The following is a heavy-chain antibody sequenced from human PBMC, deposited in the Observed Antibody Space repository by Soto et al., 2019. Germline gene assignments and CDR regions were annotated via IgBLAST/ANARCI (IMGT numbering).Heavy chain of an antibody. J-gene: IGHJ6*02. CDR2: IYYSGST. V-gene: IGHV4-31*03. CDR3: AKFLGRNYGRGDYFYGMDV. CDR1: GGSISSGGYY. D-gene: IGHD4-4*01. Sequence: SETLSLTCTVSGGSISSGGYYWSWIRQHSGKGLEWIGYIYYSGSTYYNPSLKSRVTISVDTSKNQFSLKLSSVTAADTAVYYCAKFLGRNYGRGDYFYGMDVWGQGTTVT.